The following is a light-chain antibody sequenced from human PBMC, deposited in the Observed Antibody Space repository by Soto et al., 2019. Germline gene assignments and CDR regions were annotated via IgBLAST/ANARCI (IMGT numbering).Light chain of an antibody. CDR2: GAS. J-gene: IGKJ1*01. CDR1: QSVSNYY. CDR3: QQYDILPWT. V-gene: IGKV3-20*01. Sequence: EIVLTQSPGTLSLSPGERATLSCRASQSVSNYYLAWYQQRPGQAPRLVIHGASSRAIGIPDRFSGSGSGTDFTLTISRMEPEDFAVYSCQQYDILPWTFGQRTKVEI.